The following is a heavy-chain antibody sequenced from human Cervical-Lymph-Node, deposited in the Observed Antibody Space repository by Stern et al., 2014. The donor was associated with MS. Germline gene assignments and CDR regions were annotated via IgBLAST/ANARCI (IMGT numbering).Heavy chain of an antibody. V-gene: IGHV4-59*08. J-gene: IGHJ4*02. CDR3: ARGHGSYSRDFDF. Sequence: MQLVESGPGLVKPSETLSLTCTVSGGSLNSHYWNWIRQSPGKGLEWIGYIYYTGITTYNPSLQSRVTMSVDTSKNQFSLKVTSVTASDTAVYYCARGHGSYSRDFDFWGQGALVSVSS. D-gene: IGHD1-26*01. CDR1: GGSLNSHY. CDR2: IYYTGIT.